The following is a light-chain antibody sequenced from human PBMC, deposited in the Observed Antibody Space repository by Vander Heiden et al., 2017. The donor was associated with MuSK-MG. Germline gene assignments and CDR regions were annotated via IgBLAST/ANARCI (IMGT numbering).Light chain of an antibody. CDR2: DVS. CDR1: QSVKTY. V-gene: IGKV3-11*01. Sequence: EIVLTQSPATLSLSPGEGATLSCRASQSVKTYLAWYQQKPGQAPRLHISDVSNRATGIPARFSGSGSGTDFTLTISSLEPEDFADYYCLQRDGWPITFGGGTKVEIK. CDR3: LQRDGWPIT. J-gene: IGKJ4*01.